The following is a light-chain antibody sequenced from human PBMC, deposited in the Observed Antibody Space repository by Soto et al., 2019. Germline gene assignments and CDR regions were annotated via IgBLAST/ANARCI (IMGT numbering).Light chain of an antibody. CDR3: GADHGSGSNLVV. V-gene: IGLV9-49*01. CDR1: SGYSNYK. J-gene: IGLJ2*01. Sequence: QSVLTQPPSASASLGASVTLTCTLSSGYSNYKVDWYQKRPGKGPRFVMRVGTGGIVGSKGDGIPDRFSVLGSGLNRYLTIKNIQEEDESDYHCGADHGSGSNLVVFGGGTKLTVL. CDR2: VGTGGIVG.